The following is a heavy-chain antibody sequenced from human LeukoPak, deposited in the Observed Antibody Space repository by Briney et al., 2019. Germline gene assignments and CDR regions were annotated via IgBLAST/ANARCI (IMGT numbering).Heavy chain of an antibody. V-gene: IGHV3-74*01. CDR1: GFTFSSYW. Sequence: PGGSLRLSCAASGFTFSSYWMHWVRHAPGKGLVWVSRINSDGSSTTYADSVKGRFTISRDNAENTLYLQMNSLRAEDTAVYYCARGFSTSFFDYWGQGTLVTVSS. J-gene: IGHJ4*02. CDR3: ARGFSTSFFDY. D-gene: IGHD6-6*01. CDR2: INSDGSST.